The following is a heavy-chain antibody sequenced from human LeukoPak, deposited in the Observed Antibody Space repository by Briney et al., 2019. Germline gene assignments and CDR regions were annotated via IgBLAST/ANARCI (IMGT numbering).Heavy chain of an antibody. CDR3: ARGPTINDFWSGYYTFDY. D-gene: IGHD3-3*01. CDR2: IIPIFGTA. CDR1: GGTFSSYA. J-gene: IGHJ4*02. V-gene: IGHV1-69*13. Sequence: ASVKVSCKASGGTFSSYAISWMRQAPGQGLEWMGGIIPIFGTANYAQKFQGRVTITADESTSTAYMELSSLRSEDTAVYYCARGPTINDFWSGYYTFDYWGQGTLVTVSS.